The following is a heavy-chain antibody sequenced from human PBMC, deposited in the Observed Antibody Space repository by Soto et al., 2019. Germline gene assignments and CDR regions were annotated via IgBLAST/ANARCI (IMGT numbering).Heavy chain of an antibody. Sequence: GGSLRLSCAASGFTFSSYWIHWVRQAPGKGLVWVSRINSDGSSINFADSVKGRFTISRDNPKNTLYLQMNSLRVEDTAVYYCARASSAWSSPDYWGQGTLVTVSS. CDR3: ARASSAWSSPDY. V-gene: IGHV3-74*01. D-gene: IGHD6-19*01. J-gene: IGHJ4*02. CDR2: INSDGSSI. CDR1: GFTFSSYW.